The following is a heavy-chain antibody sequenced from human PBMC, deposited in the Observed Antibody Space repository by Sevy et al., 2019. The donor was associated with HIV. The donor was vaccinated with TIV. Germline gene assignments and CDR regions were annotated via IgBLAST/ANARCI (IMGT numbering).Heavy chain of an antibody. CDR3: AGLEPADYSNLFAP. V-gene: IGHV4-39*01. CDR1: GGSISSSSYY. CDR2: IYYSGSS. Sequence: SETLSLTCTVSGGSISSSSYYWGWIRQPPGKGLEWIGNIYYSGSSYYNPSLNSRVTISVVTSKNQFSLKLTSVTAADTAVYYCAGLEPADYSNLFAPWGQGTLVSASS. J-gene: IGHJ5*02. D-gene: IGHD4-17*01.